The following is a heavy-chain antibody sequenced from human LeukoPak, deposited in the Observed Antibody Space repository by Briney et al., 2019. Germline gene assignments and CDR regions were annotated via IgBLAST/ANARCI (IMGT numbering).Heavy chain of an antibody. D-gene: IGHD1-26*01. J-gene: IGHJ5*02. CDR3: ARVPYSGSYWFDP. Sequence: SETLSLTCTVSGGSISSYYWGWIRQPPGKGLEWIGYIYYSGSTNYNPSLKSRVTISVDTSKNQFSLKLSSVTAADTAVYYCARVPYSGSYWFDPWGQGTLVTVSS. CDR2: IYYSGST. CDR1: GGSISSYY. V-gene: IGHV4-59*01.